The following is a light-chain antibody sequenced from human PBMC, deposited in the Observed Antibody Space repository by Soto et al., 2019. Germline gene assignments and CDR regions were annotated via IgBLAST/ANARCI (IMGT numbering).Light chain of an antibody. CDR1: PTIYDW. V-gene: IGKV1-5*03. Sequence: DIQMTQSPSTLSASVADRATITCRASPTIYDWLAWYQQKPGKAPKLLIYKTSNLKGGVPSRFSGSASGTDFTLIISSLQPDDFATYYCQQYTIYSTFGQGTQVEIK. CDR2: KTS. J-gene: IGKJ1*01. CDR3: QQYTIYST.